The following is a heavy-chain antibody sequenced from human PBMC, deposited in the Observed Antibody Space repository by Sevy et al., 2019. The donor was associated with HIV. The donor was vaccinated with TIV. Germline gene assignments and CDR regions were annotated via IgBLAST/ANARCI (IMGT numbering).Heavy chain of an antibody. CDR1: GFTFSYYT. D-gene: IGHD3-22*01. V-gene: IGHV3-21*03. CDR3: ARSTDYYDNSCYDS. J-gene: IGHJ4*02. Sequence: GGCLRLSCAASGFTFSYYTMNWVRQAPGKGLEWVSSISSGSSYILYADSMKGRFTVSRDNAKNSLFLQMNSLRDEDTALYYCARSTDYYDNSCYDSWGRGTLVTVSS. CDR2: ISSGSSYI.